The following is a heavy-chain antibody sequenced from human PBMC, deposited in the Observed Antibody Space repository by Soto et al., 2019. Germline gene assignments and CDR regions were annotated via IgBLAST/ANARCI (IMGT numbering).Heavy chain of an antibody. J-gene: IGHJ4*02. D-gene: IGHD4-17*01. V-gene: IGHV3-33*01. CDR3: ARDLFGDYGLDY. Sequence: QVQLVESGGGVVQPGGSLRLSCAASAFTFRNYGMHWVRQAPGKGLEWVAVIWYDGTNKYYADSVKGRFTISRDNSKNTLSMQMNSLGDEDTAMYYCARDLFGDYGLDYWGQGTLVTVSS. CDR1: AFTFRNYG. CDR2: IWYDGTNK.